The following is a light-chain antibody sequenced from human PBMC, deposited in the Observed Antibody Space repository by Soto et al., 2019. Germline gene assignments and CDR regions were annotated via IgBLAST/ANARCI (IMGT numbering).Light chain of an antibody. CDR3: QQSGSSPT. J-gene: IGKJ4*01. Sequence: EIVLTQSPGTLSLSPGERATLSCRASQIVGSTYLVWYQQKPGQAPRLLIYGASSRATGIPDRFSGSGSGTDFTLTISRLQPEDFAVYYCQQSGSSPTFGGGTKADIK. V-gene: IGKV3-20*01. CDR1: QIVGSTY. CDR2: GAS.